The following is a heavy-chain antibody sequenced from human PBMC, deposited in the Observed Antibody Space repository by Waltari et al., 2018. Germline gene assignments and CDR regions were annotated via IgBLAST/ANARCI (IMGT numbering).Heavy chain of an antibody. CDR1: EGTFSSYA. J-gene: IGHJ2*01. Sequence: QVQLVQSGAEVKKPGSSVKVSCKASEGTFSSYAISWVRQAPGQGLEWMGGIIPIFGTANYAQKFQGRVTITADESTSTAYMELSSLRSEDTAVYYCARRVRGELYWYFDLWGRGTLVIVSS. V-gene: IGHV1-69*01. D-gene: IGHD3-10*01. CDR3: ARRVRGELYWYFDL. CDR2: IIPIFGTA.